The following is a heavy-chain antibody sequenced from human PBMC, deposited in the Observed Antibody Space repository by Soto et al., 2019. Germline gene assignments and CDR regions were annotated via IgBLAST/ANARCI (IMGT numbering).Heavy chain of an antibody. J-gene: IGHJ4*02. CDR3: AKSLRATSRLDL. D-gene: IGHD6-6*01. Sequence: GGSLRLSCEALGFTFPDLHISWIRQAPGKGLGWVALISETGCHTAYAESVKGRITISRDNARPPVFLQMNSLKSDDTAVCFFAKSLRATSRLDLWGQGTPVTVSS. CDR2: ISETGCHT. CDR1: GFTFPDLH. V-gene: IGHV3-11*06.